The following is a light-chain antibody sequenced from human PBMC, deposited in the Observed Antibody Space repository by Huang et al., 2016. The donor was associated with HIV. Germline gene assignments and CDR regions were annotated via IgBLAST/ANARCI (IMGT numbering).Light chain of an antibody. CDR1: KAASSDF. CDR2: CPS. CDR3: QQFGYTPFT. Sequence: VVMTQSPGTLSLSPGERASLSCRARKAASSDFLAWYQQKPGQAPRLLISCPSNRATGIPDRFSVSWSGTDFTLIIKSVEPEDSAGYYCQQFGYTPFTFGGGTKVE. J-gene: IGKJ4*01. V-gene: IGKV3-20*01.